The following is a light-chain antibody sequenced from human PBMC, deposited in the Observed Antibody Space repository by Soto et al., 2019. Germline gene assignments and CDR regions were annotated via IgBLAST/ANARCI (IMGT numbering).Light chain of an antibody. CDR1: QGISSY. CDR2: ASS. CDR3: QQLNSYPLT. Sequence: DIQLTQSPSFLSASVGDSVTITCRASQGISSYLAWYQQKPGNAPKLLIYASSTLQSGVPSRVSGSGSGTEFTLTISSLQPEDFATYYCQQLNSYPLTFGGGTKVEIK. V-gene: IGKV1-9*01. J-gene: IGKJ4*02.